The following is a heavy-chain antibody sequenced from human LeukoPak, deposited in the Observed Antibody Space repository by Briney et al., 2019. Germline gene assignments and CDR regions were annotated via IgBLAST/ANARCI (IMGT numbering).Heavy chain of an antibody. Sequence: GGSLRLSCAASGFTFSSYGMHWVRQAPGKGLEWVAVISCDGSNKYYADSVKGRFTISRDNSKNTLYLQMNSLRAEDTAVYYCAKGLGYGYGAIDYWGQGTLVTVSS. V-gene: IGHV3-30*18. CDR3: AKGLGYGYGAIDY. CDR2: ISCDGSNK. J-gene: IGHJ4*02. D-gene: IGHD5-18*01. CDR1: GFTFSSYG.